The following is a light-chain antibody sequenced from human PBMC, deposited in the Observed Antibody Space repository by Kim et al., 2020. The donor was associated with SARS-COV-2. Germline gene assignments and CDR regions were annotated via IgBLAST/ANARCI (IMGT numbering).Light chain of an antibody. Sequence: NFMLTQPHSVSESPGKTVTISCTRSSGSIDDNYVQWYQQRPGGVPTTVIYEDDQRLSGVSDRFSGSIDNSSKSASLTIAGLRTEDEADYYCQSYSRDKVVFGGGTQLTVL. CDR2: EDD. CDR3: QSYSRDKVV. CDR1: SGSIDDNY. V-gene: IGLV6-57*04. J-gene: IGLJ2*01.